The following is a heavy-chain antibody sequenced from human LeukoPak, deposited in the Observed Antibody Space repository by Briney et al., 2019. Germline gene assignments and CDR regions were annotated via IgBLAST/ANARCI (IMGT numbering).Heavy chain of an antibody. CDR3: ARGRGDISARPFFDCR. J-gene: IGHJ4*02. CDR2: ISRNGETT. V-gene: IGHV3-64*02. CDR1: GFTFTTFS. Sequence: GGSLRLSCAASGFTFTTFSMHWVRQAPGKGLEYVSGISRNGETTYYGESVKGRSTISRDNSKDTVYLQMGSLRSEDSGVYYCARGRGDISARPFFDCRGGQGSLVTVSS. D-gene: IGHD3/OR15-3a*01.